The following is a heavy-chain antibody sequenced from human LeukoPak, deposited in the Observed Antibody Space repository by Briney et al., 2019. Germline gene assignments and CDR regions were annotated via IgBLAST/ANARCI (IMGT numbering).Heavy chain of an antibody. CDR1: GGTFTNYA. J-gene: IGHJ4*02. D-gene: IGHD3-22*01. CDR2: ISAYNGNT. Sequence: ASVTVSFTASGGTFTNYAINWVRQAPGQGLEWMGWISAYNGNTNYAQKLQGRVTMTTDTSTSTAYMELRSLRSDDTAVYYCARDGFPETYYYDSSGYYWGYWGQGTLVTVSS. V-gene: IGHV1-18*01. CDR3: ARDGFPETYYYDSSGYYWGY.